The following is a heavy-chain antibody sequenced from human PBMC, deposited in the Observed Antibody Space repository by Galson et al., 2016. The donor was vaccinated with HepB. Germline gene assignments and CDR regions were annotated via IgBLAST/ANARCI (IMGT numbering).Heavy chain of an antibody. V-gene: IGHV4-31*03. J-gene: IGHJ4*02. D-gene: IGHD2-15*01. Sequence: TLSLTCNVSAGTINIGGYFWSWIRQHPGRGLEWIGYISHSGSAYFNPSLKSRSTISVDTSRNQLSLDLRSVTAADTAVYFCARYGSWTGFDYWGQGILVTVSS. CDR3: ARYGSWTGFDY. CDR1: AGTINIGGYF. CDR2: ISHSGSA.